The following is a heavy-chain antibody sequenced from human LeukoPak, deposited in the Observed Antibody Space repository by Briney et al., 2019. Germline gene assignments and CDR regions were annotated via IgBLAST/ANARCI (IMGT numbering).Heavy chain of an antibody. CDR2: TYYRSKWYN. Sequence: SQTLSLTCAISGDSVSTTSSIWNWLRQSPSRGLEWLGRTYYRSKWYNDYAASVRSRITISPDTSENQFSLQLNSVTPEDSAVCYCARRRRDNNGVDVWGQGTTVTVSS. CDR1: GDSVSTTSSI. V-gene: IGHV6-1*01. J-gene: IGHJ6*02. D-gene: IGHD1-1*01. CDR3: ARRRRDNNGVDV.